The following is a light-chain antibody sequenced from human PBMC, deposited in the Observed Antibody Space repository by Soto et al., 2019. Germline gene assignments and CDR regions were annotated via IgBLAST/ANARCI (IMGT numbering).Light chain of an antibody. J-gene: IGLJ1*01. CDR1: SSNIGAGYD. V-gene: IGLV1-40*01. Sequence: QSVLTQPPSVSGAPGQRVTISCTGSSSNIGAGYDVHWYQQLPGTAPKLLIYGNSNRPSGVPDRFSGSKPGTSASLAITGFQAEDEADYYCQSYDSSLDGRVFGTGTKVTVL. CDR3: QSYDSSLDGRV. CDR2: GNS.